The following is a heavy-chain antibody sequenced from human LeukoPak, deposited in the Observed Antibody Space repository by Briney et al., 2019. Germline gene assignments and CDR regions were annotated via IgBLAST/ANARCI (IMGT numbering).Heavy chain of an antibody. D-gene: IGHD3-16*01. CDR3: AIQRWGSLTLDF. Sequence: KPSETLSLTCAVSGGSISSSNWWSWVRQPPGKGLEWVGEIYHSGSTNYNPSLKSRVTISVDKSKNQFSLKLSSVTAADTAVYYCAIQRWGSLTLDFWGQGTLVTVSS. J-gene: IGHJ4*02. CDR2: IYHSGST. CDR1: GGSISSSNW. V-gene: IGHV4-4*02.